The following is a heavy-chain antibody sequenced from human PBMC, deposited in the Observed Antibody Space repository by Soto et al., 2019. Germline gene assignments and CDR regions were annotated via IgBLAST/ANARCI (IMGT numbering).Heavy chain of an antibody. J-gene: IGHJ6*02. CDR3: ARGIQYRYGMDA. Sequence: EVQLVESGGGLVQPGGALRLSCAAAGFTFSDHWMHWVRQAPGKGLVCVSRINGDVTNTFYADSVKGRFSISSDNANNTLYLHLYSLRGAATAVFYCARGIQYRYGMDAWGQGTTVTVSS. D-gene: IGHD4-4*01. CDR1: GFTFSDHW. CDR2: INGDVTNT. V-gene: IGHV3-74*01.